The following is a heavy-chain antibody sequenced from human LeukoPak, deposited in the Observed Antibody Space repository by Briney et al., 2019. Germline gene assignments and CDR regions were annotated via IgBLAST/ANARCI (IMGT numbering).Heavy chain of an antibody. CDR3: ARDVTMVRGVIITIVYFDY. Sequence: ASVKVSCKASGYTFTGYYMHWVRQAPGQGLEWMGWINPNSGGTNYAQKFQGRVTMTRDTSISTAYMELSRLRSDDTAVYYCARDVTMVRGVIITIVYFDYWGQGTLVTVSS. J-gene: IGHJ4*02. CDR1: GYTFTGYY. CDR2: INPNSGGT. D-gene: IGHD3-10*01. V-gene: IGHV1-2*02.